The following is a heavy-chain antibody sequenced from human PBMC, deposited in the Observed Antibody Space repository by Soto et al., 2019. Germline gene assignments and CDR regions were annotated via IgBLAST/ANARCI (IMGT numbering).Heavy chain of an antibody. Sequence: PGGSLRLSCAASGFTFSSYSMNWVRQAPGKGLEWISYISTGSDTIYYADSVKGRFTISRDNAINSLFLQMNGLKAEDTAVYYCARASPGFDCWGQGALVTVSS. V-gene: IGHV3-48*01. J-gene: IGHJ4*02. D-gene: IGHD3-10*01. CDR1: GFTFSSYS. CDR2: ISTGSDTI. CDR3: ARASPGFDC.